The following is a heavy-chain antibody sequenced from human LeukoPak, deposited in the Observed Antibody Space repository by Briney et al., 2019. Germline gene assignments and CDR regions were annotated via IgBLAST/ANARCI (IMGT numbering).Heavy chain of an antibody. V-gene: IGHV1-3*01. CDR1: GYTFTSYA. D-gene: IGHD3-22*01. CDR3: ARDLYYYDSSGYYLPSGMDV. J-gene: IGHJ6*02. CDR2: INAGNGNT. Sequence: ASVKVSCKASGYTFTSYAMHWVRQAPGQRLEWMGWINAGNGNTKYSQKFQGRVTITRDTSASTAYMELSSLRSEDTAVYYCARDLYYYDSSGYYLPSGMDVWGQGTTVTVSS.